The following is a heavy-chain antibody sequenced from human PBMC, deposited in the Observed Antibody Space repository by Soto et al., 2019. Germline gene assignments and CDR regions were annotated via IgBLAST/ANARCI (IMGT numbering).Heavy chain of an antibody. J-gene: IGHJ6*02. CDR2: IGPSDSYT. CDR1: GYSFTSYW. V-gene: IGHV5-10-1*01. D-gene: IGHD1-7*01. CDR3: ARLWNYLPDNYYYGMDV. Sequence: PGESLKISCKGSGYSFTSYWISWVRQMPGKGLEWMGRIGPSDSYTNYSPSFQGHVTISADKSISTAYLQWSSLKASDTAMHYCARLWNYLPDNYYYGMDVWGQGTTVTVSS.